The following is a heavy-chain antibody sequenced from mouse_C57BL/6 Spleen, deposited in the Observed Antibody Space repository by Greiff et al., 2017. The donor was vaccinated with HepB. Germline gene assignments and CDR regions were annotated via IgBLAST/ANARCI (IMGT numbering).Heavy chain of an antibody. Sequence: QVQLKESGPGLVAPSQSLSITCTVSGFSLTSYGVHWVRPPPGKGLEWLVVIWSDGSTTYNSALKSRLSISKDNSKSQVFLKMNSRQTVDTAMYYCARGGSTGWDYYAMDYWGQGTSVTVSS. D-gene: IGHD1-1*01. CDR3: ARGGSTGWDYYAMDY. J-gene: IGHJ4*01. V-gene: IGHV2-6*03. CDR1: GFSLTSYG. CDR2: IWSDGST.